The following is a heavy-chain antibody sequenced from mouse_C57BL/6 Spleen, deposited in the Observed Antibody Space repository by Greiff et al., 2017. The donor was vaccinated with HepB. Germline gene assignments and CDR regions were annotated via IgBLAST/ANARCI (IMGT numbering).Heavy chain of an antibody. J-gene: IGHJ4*01. CDR2: ISYDGSN. D-gene: IGHD2-3*01. CDR3: ARVGYYFYYAMDY. V-gene: IGHV3-6*01. Sequence: EVQLQESGPGLVKPSQSLSLTCSVTGYSITSGYYWNWIRQFPGNKLEWMGYISYDGSNNYHPSLKNRISITRDTSKNQFFLKLKSVTTEDTATYYCARVGYYFYYAMDYWGQGTSVTVSS. CDR1: GYSITSGYY.